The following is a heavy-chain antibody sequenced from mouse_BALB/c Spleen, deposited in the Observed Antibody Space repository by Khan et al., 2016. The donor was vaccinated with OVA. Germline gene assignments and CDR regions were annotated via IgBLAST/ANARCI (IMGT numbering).Heavy chain of an antibody. V-gene: IGHV9-3-1*01. J-gene: IGHJ4*01. CDR2: INTYTGEP. CDR3: ERVGYNGTMDY. Sequence: QIQLVQSGPELKKPGETVKISCKASGYTFTIYGMNWVRQAPGKGLKWMGWINTYTGEPTYADDFKGRFAFSLETSASTAFLQINNLKNEETATYFCERVGYNGTMDYWGQGTSVTVSS. CDR1: GYTFTIYG. D-gene: IGHD2-14*01.